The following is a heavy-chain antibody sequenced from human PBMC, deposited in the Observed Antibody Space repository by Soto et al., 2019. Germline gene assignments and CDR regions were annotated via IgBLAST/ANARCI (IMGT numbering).Heavy chain of an antibody. J-gene: IGHJ4*02. CDR1: GGTFSSYA. D-gene: IGHD6-13*01. CDR2: IITICGTA. CDR3: ARAPLLSSWYEEFDY. Sequence: QVQLVQSGAEVKKPGSSVKVSCNASGGTFSSYAISWVRQAPGQGLEWMGGIITICGTANYAQKFQGRVTITADESTSTAYMELSSLRSEDTAVYYCARAPLLSSWYEEFDYWGQGTLVTVSS. V-gene: IGHV1-69*01.